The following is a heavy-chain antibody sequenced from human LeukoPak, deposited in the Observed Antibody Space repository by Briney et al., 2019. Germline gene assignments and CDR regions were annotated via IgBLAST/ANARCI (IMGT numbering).Heavy chain of an antibody. CDR2: ISRDDDK. CDR1: GFSLNTSGVG. CDR3: AHTGSTHGYDLFAP. Sequence: SGPTLMKPIQPLTLTCTFSGFSLNTSGVGVGWIRQPPGKALEWLALISRDDDKRYSPSLKSRLTITKDTSKNQVALTLANLDPVDTATYYCAHTGSTHGYDLFAPGKQRSLVTVSS. D-gene: IGHD1-1*01. V-gene: IGHV2-5*02. J-gene: IGHJ5*02.